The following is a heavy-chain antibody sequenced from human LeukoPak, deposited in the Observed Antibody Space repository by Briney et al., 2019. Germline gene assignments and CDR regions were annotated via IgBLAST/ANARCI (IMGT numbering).Heavy chain of an antibody. CDR2: INHSGST. CDR1: GGSFSGYY. CDR3: YARGFDY. D-gene: IGHD4-17*01. V-gene: IGHV4-34*01. Sequence: SETLSLTCAVYGGSFSGYYWSWIRQPPGKGLEWIGEINHSGSTNYNPSLKSRVTISVDTSKNQFSLKLSSVTAADTAVYYCYARGFDYWGQGTLVTVSS. J-gene: IGHJ4*02.